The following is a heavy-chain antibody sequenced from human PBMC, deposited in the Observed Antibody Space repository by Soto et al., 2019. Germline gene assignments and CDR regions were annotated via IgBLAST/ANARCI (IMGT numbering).Heavy chain of an antibody. CDR2: MNPNSGNT. J-gene: IGHJ4*02. CDR1: GYTFTSYD. CDR3: ARGGSPFWSGYHNFDY. Sequence: QVQLVQSGAEVQKPGASVKVSCKASGYTFTSYDINWVRQATGQGLEWMGWMNPNSGNTGYAQKFQGRVTMTRNTSISTAYMELSSLRSEDTAVYYCARGGSPFWSGYHNFDYWGQGTLVTVSS. D-gene: IGHD3-3*01. V-gene: IGHV1-8*01.